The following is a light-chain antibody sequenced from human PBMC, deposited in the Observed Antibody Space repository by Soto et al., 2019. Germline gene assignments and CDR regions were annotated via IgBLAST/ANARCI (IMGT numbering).Light chain of an antibody. CDR2: AAS. CDR3: LQYYSYPWT. CDR1: QGISSY. V-gene: IGKV1-8*01. Sequence: AIRMTQSPSSLSASTGDRVTITCRASQGISSYLAWYQQKPGKAPKLLIYAASTLQSGVPSRFSGSGSGTDFTLTISGLQSEDFATYYCLQYYSYPWTFGHGTKVEIK. J-gene: IGKJ1*01.